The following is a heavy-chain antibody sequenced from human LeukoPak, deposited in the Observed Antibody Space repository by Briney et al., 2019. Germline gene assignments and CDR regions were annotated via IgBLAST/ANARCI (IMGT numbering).Heavy chain of an antibody. Sequence: SVKVSCKASVGTFSSYAISWVRQAPGQGLEWMGGIIPIFGTANYAQKFQGRVTITADESTSTACMELSSLRSEDTAVYYCARDGGSSTSPPDYWGQGTLVTVSS. V-gene: IGHV1-69*13. J-gene: IGHJ4*02. CDR3: ARDGGSSTSPPDY. CDR2: IIPIFGTA. CDR1: VGTFSSYA. D-gene: IGHD2-2*01.